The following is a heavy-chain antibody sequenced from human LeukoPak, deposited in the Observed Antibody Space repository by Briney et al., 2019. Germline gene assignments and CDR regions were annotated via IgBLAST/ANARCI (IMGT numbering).Heavy chain of an antibody. CDR2: IYPGDSDT. V-gene: IGHV5-51*01. D-gene: IGHD6-13*01. CDR3: ARSPYSSSWYASGEYFQH. CDR1: GHSFTSYW. Sequence: GESLKISCKGSGHSFTSYWIGWVRQMPGKGLEWMGIIYPGDSDTRYSPSFQGQVTISADKSISTAYLQWSSLKASDTAMYYCARSPYSSSWYASGEYFQHWGQGTLVTVSS. J-gene: IGHJ1*01.